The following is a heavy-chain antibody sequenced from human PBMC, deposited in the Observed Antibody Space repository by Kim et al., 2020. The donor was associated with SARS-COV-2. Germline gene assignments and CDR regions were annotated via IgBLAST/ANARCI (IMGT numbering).Heavy chain of an antibody. J-gene: IGHJ4*02. CDR2: INSGGDDR. CDR1: GFTFSTYS. D-gene: IGHD3-10*01. CDR3: ARRSTGLGGFDY. V-gene: IGHV3-23*01. Sequence: GGSLRLSCAASGFTFSTYSMSWVRQAPGEGLEWISSINSGGDDRYYADSVKGRFTISRDNSRDTVFLQMNDLRADDTALYFCARRSTGLGGFDYWGQGT.